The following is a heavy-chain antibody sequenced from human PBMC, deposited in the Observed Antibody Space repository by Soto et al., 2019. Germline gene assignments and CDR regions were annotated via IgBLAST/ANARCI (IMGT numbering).Heavy chain of an antibody. J-gene: IGHJ4*02. Sequence: GASVKVSCKASGYIFTTYAMHWVRQAPGQRLEWMGWINVGNGNTRYSQKFQGRLTLTRDTPGNTAYLELNSLISEDTAVYYCATPQDYDGCLDSWGQGTLVTVSS. CDR2: INVGNGNT. D-gene: IGHD3-22*01. CDR1: GYIFTTYA. CDR3: ATPQDYDGCLDS. V-gene: IGHV1-3*01.